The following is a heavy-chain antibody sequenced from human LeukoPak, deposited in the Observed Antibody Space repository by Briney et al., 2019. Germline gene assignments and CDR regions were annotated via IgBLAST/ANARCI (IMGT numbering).Heavy chain of an antibody. D-gene: IGHD4-17*01. CDR1: GYTFTGYY. Sequence: ASVKVSCKASGYTFTGYYMHWVRQAPGQGLEWMGWINPNSGGTNYTQKFQGRVTMTRDTSISTAYMELSRLRSDDTAVYYCAREEEDDYGDYGMGYWGQGTLVTVSS. CDR3: AREEEDDYGDYGMGY. V-gene: IGHV1-2*02. CDR2: INPNSGGT. J-gene: IGHJ4*02.